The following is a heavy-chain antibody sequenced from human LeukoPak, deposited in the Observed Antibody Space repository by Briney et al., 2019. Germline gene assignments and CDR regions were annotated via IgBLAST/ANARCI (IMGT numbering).Heavy chain of an antibody. CDR2: IKSKSGGGTT. Sequence: GGSLRLSCAASGFTFSDAWMSWVRQAPGKGREWVGRIKSKSGGGTTDYAAPVKGRFSISRDGSKNTLYLQMNSLRAEDTAVYYCASYARGRSYYYMDVWGKGTTVTVSS. CDR3: ASYARGRSYYYMDV. J-gene: IGHJ6*03. CDR1: GFTFSDAW. D-gene: IGHD3-10*01. V-gene: IGHV3-15*01.